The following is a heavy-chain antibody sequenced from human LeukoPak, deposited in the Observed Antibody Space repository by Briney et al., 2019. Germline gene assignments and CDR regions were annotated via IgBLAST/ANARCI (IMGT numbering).Heavy chain of an antibody. Sequence: GGSLRLSCAASGFTFNNYAMHWVRQAPGKGLEWVSTISDGGGGATYYADSVKGRFTISRDNAKNTLYLQMNSLRAEDTAVYYCARRIQGMAPYYFDYWGQGTLVTVSS. CDR2: ISDGGGGAT. CDR1: GFTFNNYA. D-gene: IGHD5-24*01. J-gene: IGHJ4*02. CDR3: ARRIQGMAPYYFDY. V-gene: IGHV3-23*01.